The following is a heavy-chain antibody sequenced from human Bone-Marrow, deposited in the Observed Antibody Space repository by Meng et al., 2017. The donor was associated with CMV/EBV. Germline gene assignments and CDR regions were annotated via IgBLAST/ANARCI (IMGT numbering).Heavy chain of an antibody. Sequence: SETLSLTCAVYGGSFSGYYWSWIRQPPGKGLEWIGSIYYSGSTYYNPSLKSRVTISVDTSKNQFSLKLSSVTAADTAVYYCARDQGLEGYDFWSGSPRYGMDVWGQGTMVTVSS. D-gene: IGHD3-3*01. J-gene: IGHJ6*02. CDR3: ARDQGLEGYDFWSGSPRYGMDV. V-gene: IGHV4-34*01. CDR2: IYYSGST. CDR1: GGSFSGYY.